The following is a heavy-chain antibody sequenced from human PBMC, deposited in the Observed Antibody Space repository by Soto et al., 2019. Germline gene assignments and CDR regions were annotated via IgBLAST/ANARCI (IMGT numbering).Heavy chain of an antibody. CDR3: ARSVGGSNVNFDY. J-gene: IGHJ4*02. Sequence: QVQLVQSGAEVRTPGASVKVSCKASGYTFTSYDINWVRQATGQGPEWMGWMNPDSGNTGYVQKCKRRAAMTENTAISTAYMEPSSLRYEDTAVYYCARSVGGSNVNFDYWGQGTLVTGSS. CDR2: MNPDSGNT. V-gene: IGHV1-8*01. CDR1: GYTFTSYD. D-gene: IGHD3-10*01.